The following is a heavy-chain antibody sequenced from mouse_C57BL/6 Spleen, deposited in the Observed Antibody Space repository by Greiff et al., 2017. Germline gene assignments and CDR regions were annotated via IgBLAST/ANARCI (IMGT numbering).Heavy chain of an antibody. Sequence: EVKLVESGGDLVKPGGSLKLSCAASGFTFSSYGMSWVRQTPDKRLEWVATISSGGSYTYYPDSVKGRFTISRDNAKNTLYLQMSSLKSEDTAMYYCARPTVVATPYCDYGGQGTTLTVSS. J-gene: IGHJ2*01. V-gene: IGHV5-6*01. CDR3: ARPTVVATPYCDY. CDR1: GFTFSSYG. D-gene: IGHD1-1*01. CDR2: ISSGGSYT.